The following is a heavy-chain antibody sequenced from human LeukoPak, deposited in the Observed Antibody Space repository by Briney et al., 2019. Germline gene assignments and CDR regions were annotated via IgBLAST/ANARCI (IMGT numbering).Heavy chain of an antibody. CDR3: ARGPAYHTWNDGGDP. V-gene: IGHV1-18*01. D-gene: IGHD1-20*01. CDR1: GYTFNRYG. Sequence: ASVKVSCKASGYTFNRYGINWVRQAPGQGLEGMGWISAHNGNTNYAEKFHDRVTMTTDTATSTAYMELRSLRSDDTAVYYCARGPAYHTWNDGGDPWGQGTLVTVSS. CDR2: ISAHNGNT. J-gene: IGHJ5*02.